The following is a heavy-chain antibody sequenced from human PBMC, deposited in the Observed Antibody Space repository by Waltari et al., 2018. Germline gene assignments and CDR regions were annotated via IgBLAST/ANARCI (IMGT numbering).Heavy chain of an antibody. CDR3: ARHGIAVAGRGFDY. CDR1: GYTFIRYG. V-gene: IGHV1-18*01. Sequence: QVQLVQSGAEVKKPGASVKVSCRTSGYTFIRYGVDWVRQAPGQGLEWMGWSSHSDGHTNYAQNLQGRVTMTTDTSTTTAYMELRDLRSDDTAIYYCARHGIAVAGRGFDYWGQGTLVTVSS. D-gene: IGHD6-19*01. J-gene: IGHJ4*02. CDR2: SSHSDGHT.